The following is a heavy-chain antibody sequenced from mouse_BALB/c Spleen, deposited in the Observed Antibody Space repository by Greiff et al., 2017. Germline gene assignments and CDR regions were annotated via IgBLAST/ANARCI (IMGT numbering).Heavy chain of an antibody. J-gene: IGHJ4*01. CDR3: ARDRTDY. CDR1: GFTFSSYG. V-gene: IGHV5-6-3*01. CDR2: INSNGGST. Sequence: EVQRVESGGGLVQPGGSLKLSCAASGFTFSSYGMSWVRQTPDKRLELVATINSNGGSTYYPDSVKGRFTISRDNAKNTLYLQMSSLKSEDTAMYYCARDRTDYWGQGTSVTVSS.